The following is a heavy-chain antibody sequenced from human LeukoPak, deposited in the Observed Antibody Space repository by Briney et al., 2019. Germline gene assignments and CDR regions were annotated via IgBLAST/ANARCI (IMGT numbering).Heavy chain of an antibody. D-gene: IGHD6-19*01. V-gene: IGHV4-59*12. J-gene: IGHJ2*01. CDR3: ARDLRYSSGWYDWYFDL. CDR2: IYYSGST. CDR1: GGSISSYY. Sequence: SETLSLTCTVSGGSISSYYWSWIRQPPGKGLEWIRYIYYSGSTNYNPSLKSRVTISVDTSKNQFSLKLSSVTAADTAVYYCARDLRYSSGWYDWYFDLWGRGTLVTVSS.